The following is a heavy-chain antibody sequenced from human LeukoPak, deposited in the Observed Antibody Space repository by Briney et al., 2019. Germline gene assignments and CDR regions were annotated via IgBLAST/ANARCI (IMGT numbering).Heavy chain of an antibody. D-gene: IGHD6-19*01. CDR3: ASQKYSSGWGGLDY. Sequence: NSSETLSLTCTVSGGSISSSSYYWGWIRQPPGKGLEWIGSIYYSGSTYYNPSLKSRVTISVDTSKNQFSLKLSSVTAADTAVYYCASQKYSSGWGGLDYWGQGTLVTVSS. CDR2: IYYSGST. V-gene: IGHV4-39*01. J-gene: IGHJ4*02. CDR1: GGSISSSSYY.